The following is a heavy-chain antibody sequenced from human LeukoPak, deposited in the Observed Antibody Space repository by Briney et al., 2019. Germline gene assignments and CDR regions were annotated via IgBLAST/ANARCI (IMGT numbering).Heavy chain of an antibody. Sequence: SETLSLTCAVYGGSFSGYYWSWIRQPPGKGLDWIGEINHSGSTNYNPSLKSRVTISVDTSKNQFSLKLSSVTAADTAVYYCARRRVLLWFGELPFDYWGQGTLVTVSS. CDR1: GGSFSGYY. V-gene: IGHV4-34*01. J-gene: IGHJ4*02. CDR2: INHSGST. D-gene: IGHD3-10*01. CDR3: ARRRVLLWFGELPFDY.